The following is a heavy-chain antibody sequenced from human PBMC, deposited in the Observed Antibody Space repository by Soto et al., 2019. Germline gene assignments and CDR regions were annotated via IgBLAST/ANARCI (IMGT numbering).Heavy chain of an antibody. V-gene: IGHV1-69*13. D-gene: IGHD3-10*01. CDR2: IIPIFGTP. J-gene: IGHJ4*02. Sequence: ASVKVSCKASGGIFSTYAISWLRQAPGQGLEWMGGIIPIFGTPNYAQKFQGRVTITADESTSTAYMELSRLRSEDTAVYYFARDRDDYGSGNYYNRIDFWGQGTLVTVSS. CDR3: ARDRDDYGSGNYYNRIDF. CDR1: GGIFSTYA.